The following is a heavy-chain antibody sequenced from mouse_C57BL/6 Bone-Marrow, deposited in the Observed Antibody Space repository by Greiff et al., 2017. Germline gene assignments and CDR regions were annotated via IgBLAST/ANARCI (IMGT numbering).Heavy chain of an antibody. V-gene: IGHV5-17*01. CDR1: GFTFSDYG. CDR3: AKYLGDY. J-gene: IGHJ2*01. Sequence: VKLMESGGGLVKPGGSLKLSCAASGFTFSDYGMHWVRQAPEKGLEWVAYISSGSSTIYYADTVKGRFTISRDNAKNTLFLQMTSLRSEDTAMYYCAKYLGDYWGQGTTLTVSS. D-gene: IGHD3-3*01. CDR2: ISSGSSTI.